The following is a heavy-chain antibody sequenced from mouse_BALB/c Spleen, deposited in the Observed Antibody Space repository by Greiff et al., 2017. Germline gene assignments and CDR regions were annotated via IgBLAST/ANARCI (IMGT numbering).Heavy chain of an antibody. CDR2: ISYDGSN. D-gene: IGHD2-4*01. CDR3: ARDSQEYDYDGWFAY. CDR1: GYSITSGYY. J-gene: IGHJ3*01. Sequence: EVHLVESGPGLVKPSQSLSLTCSVTGYSITSGYYWNWIRQFPGNKLEWMGYISYDGSNNYNPSLKNRISITRDTSKNQFFLKLNSVTTEDTATYYCARDSQEYDYDGWFAYWGQGTLVTVSA. V-gene: IGHV3-6*02.